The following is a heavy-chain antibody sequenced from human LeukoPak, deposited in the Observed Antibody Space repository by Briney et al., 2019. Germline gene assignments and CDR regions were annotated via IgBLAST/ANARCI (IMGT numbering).Heavy chain of an antibody. CDR1: GGTFSSYA. D-gene: IGHD3-22*01. CDR2: IIPILGIA. V-gene: IGHV1-69*04. Sequence: SVKVSCKASGGTFSSYAISWVRQAPGQGLEWVGRIIPILGIANYAQKFQGRVTITADKSTSTAYMELSSLRSEDTAVYYCASRPMHYYDSSGYYFFDYWGQGTLVTVSS. J-gene: IGHJ4*02. CDR3: ASRPMHYYDSSGYYFFDY.